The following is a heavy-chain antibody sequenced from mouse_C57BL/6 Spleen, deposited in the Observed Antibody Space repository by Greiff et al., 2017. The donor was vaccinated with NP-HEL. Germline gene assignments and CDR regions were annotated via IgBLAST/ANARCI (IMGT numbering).Heavy chain of an antibody. J-gene: IGHJ4*01. Sequence: EVKVVESGGGLVKPGGSLKLSCAASGFTFSDYGMHWVRQAPEKGLEWVAYISSGSSTIYYADTVKGRFTISRDNAKNTLFLQMTSLRSEDTAMYYCARGDWDYAMDYWGQGTSVTVSS. CDR3: ARGDWDYAMDY. CDR1: GFTFSDYG. V-gene: IGHV5-17*01. CDR2: ISSGSSTI. D-gene: IGHD4-1*01.